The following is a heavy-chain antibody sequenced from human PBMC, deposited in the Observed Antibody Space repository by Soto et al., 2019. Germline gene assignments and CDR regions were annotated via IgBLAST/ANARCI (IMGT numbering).Heavy chain of an antibody. Sequence: PSETLSLTCTVSGGSISSSSYYWGWIRQPPGKGLEWIGSIYYSGSTYYNPSLKSRVTISVDTSKNQFSLKLSSVTAADTAVYYCARESESGYSYGFLGYFDYWGQGTLVTVSS. CDR3: ARESESGYSYGFLGYFDY. V-gene: IGHV4-39*02. CDR1: GGSISSSSYY. J-gene: IGHJ4*02. D-gene: IGHD5-18*01. CDR2: IYYSGST.